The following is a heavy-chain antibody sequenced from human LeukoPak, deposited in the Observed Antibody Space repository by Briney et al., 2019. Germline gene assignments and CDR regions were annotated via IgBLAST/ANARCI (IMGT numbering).Heavy chain of an antibody. J-gene: IGHJ4*02. CDR2: IYYSGST. Sequence: PSETLSLTCTVSGGSISSGDYYWSWIRQPPGKGLEWIGYIYYSGSTYSNPSLESRVTISIDTSKNQFSLKLSSVIAADTAVYYCARDPYSASRFDYWGQGTLVTVSS. D-gene: IGHD1-26*01. V-gene: IGHV4-30-4*01. CDR1: GGSISSGDYY. CDR3: ARDPYSASRFDY.